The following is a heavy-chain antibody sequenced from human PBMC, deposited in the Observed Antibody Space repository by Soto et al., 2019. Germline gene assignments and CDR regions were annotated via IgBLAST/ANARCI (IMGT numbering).Heavy chain of an antibody. V-gene: IGHV1-2*02. CDR3: SSGGGVGVAGSAAFDM. Sequence: QLHLVQSGAVVKKPGASVTVSCSASGYPVTAYYMHWVRQAPGRGLEWMGGINPATGAAKYTQTLQGSDTMATNTTTSTGCMELSGMTSQDKAVLYCSSGGGVGVAGSAAFDMWGQGTLVTVSS. CDR2: INPATGAA. CDR1: GYPVTAYY. J-gene: IGHJ3*02. D-gene: IGHD3-3*01.